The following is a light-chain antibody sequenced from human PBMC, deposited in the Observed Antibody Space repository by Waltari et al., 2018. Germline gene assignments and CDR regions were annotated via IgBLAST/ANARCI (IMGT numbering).Light chain of an antibody. Sequence: QSVLTQPPSASGTPGQSVPISCSGSSSNIGSNYVYWYQQLPGTAPELLIYRNTQRRSGVPDRFSGSKSGTSASLAISGLRSEDEADYYCAAWDDSLSGPWVFGGGTKLTVL. J-gene: IGLJ3*02. CDR2: RNT. CDR1: SSNIGSNY. V-gene: IGLV1-47*01. CDR3: AAWDDSLSGPWV.